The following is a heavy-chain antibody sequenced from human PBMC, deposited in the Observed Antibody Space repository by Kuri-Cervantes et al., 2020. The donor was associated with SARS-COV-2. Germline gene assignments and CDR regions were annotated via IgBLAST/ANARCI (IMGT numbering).Heavy chain of an antibody. V-gene: IGHV3-48*01. CDR2: ISSSSSTI. D-gene: IGHD7-27*01. CDR3: AELGMGPVDY. Sequence: GESLKISCAASGFTFSSYSMNWVRQAPGKGLEWVSYISSSSSTIYYADSVKGRFTISRDNAKNSLYLQMNSLRAEDTAVYYCAELGMGPVDYWGQGTLVTVSS. CDR1: GFTFSSYS. J-gene: IGHJ4*02.